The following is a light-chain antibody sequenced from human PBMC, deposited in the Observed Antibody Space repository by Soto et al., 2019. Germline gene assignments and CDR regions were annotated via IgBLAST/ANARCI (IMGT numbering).Light chain of an antibody. CDR3: GTLDGSLSAVV. CDR2: DNN. V-gene: IGLV1-51*01. CDR1: SSNIGNNY. Sequence: QSVLTQPPSVSAAPGQKVTISCSGSSSNIGNNYVSWYQQLPGTAPKLLIYDNNKRPSGIPDRFSGSKSGTSATLGITGLQTGDEADYYCGTLDGSLSAVVFGGGTKLTVL. J-gene: IGLJ2*01.